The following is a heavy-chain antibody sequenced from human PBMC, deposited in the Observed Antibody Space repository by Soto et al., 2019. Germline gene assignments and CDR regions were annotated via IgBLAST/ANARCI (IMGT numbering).Heavy chain of an antibody. CDR1: GGSISSGGYY. D-gene: IGHD4-17*01. CDR3: HTSHYGDYEGYFDY. J-gene: IGHJ4*02. V-gene: IGHV4-31*03. Sequence: QVQLQESGPGLVKPSQTLSLTCTVSGGSISSGGYYWSWIRQHPGKGLEWIGYIYYSGSTYYNPSPKSRVTISVDTSKNQYSLKLSSVTAADTAVYYCHTSHYGDYEGYFDYWGQGTLVAVSS. CDR2: IYYSGST.